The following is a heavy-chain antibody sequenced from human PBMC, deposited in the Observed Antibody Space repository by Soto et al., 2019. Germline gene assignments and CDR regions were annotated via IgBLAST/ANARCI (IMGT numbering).Heavy chain of an antibody. CDR3: ASRLSHPFGGVILHDFDS. V-gene: IGHV3-48*02. D-gene: IGHD3-16*02. CDR1: GFIFSSYS. Sequence: DVQLVESGGHLVQPGGSLRLSCAASGFIFSSYSMHWVRQAPGKGLEWISFISSRSTTIYYAASVKGRFTISRDNAKNSLFLQMNSLRDEDTAVYYCASRLSHPFGGVILHDFDSWCQGTLVTVSS. J-gene: IGHJ4*02. CDR2: ISSRSTTI.